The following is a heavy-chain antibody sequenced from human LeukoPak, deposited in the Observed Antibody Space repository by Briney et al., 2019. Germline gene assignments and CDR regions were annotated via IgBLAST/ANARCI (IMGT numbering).Heavy chain of an antibody. J-gene: IGHJ3*02. CDR1: GFTFSDYY. CDR3: ARERIPIFGVVIRNAFDI. V-gene: IGHV3-11*04. CDR2: ISSSGSTI. Sequence: GGSLRLSCAASGFTFSDYYMSWIRQAPGKGLEWVSYISSSGSTIYYADSVKGRFTISRDNAKNSLYLQMNSLRAEDTAVCYCARERIPIFGVVIRNAFDIWGQGTMVTVSS. D-gene: IGHD3-3*02.